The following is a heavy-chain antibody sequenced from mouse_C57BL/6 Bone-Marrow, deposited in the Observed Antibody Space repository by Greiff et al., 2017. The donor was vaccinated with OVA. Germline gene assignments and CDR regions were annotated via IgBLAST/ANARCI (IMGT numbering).Heavy chain of an antibody. Sequence: VQLQQPGAELVKPGASVKLSCKASGYTFTSYWMHWVKQRPGRGLEWIGRIDPNSGGTKYNEKFKSKATLPVDKPSSTAYMQLSSLTSEDSAVYYCARSLDYDGWYCDVWGTGTTVTVSS. D-gene: IGHD2-4*01. J-gene: IGHJ1*03. CDR3: ARSLDYDGWYCDV. V-gene: IGHV1-72*01. CDR1: GYTFTSYW. CDR2: IDPNSGGT.